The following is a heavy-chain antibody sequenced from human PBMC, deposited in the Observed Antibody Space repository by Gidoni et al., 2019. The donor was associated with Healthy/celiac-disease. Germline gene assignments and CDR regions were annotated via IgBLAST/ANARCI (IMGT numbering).Heavy chain of an antibody. J-gene: IGHJ4*02. Sequence: QVQLQQWGAGLLKPSAPLSLTCAVYGGSFSGYYWSWIRQPPGKGLEWIGEINHSGSTNYNPSLKSRVTISVDTSKNQFSLKLSSVTAADTAVYYCARGVPKLSGSYYDHFDYWGQGTLVTVSS. CDR1: GGSFSGYY. CDR2: INHSGST. V-gene: IGHV4-34*01. D-gene: IGHD1-26*01. CDR3: ARGVPKLSGSYYDHFDY.